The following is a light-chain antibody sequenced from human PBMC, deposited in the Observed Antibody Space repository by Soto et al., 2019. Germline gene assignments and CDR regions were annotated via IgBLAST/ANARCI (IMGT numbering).Light chain of an antibody. CDR3: HQYNSYHT. V-gene: IGKV1-5*01. CDR2: DAS. Sequence: EIQSTQSPYTLSAFVGARVTITCTASQSVNSWLAWYQQRPGKDPKLLIYDASTLESGVPSRFSGSGSGTEFTLTISSLQPDDFATYYCHQYNSYHTFGGGTKVDIK. CDR1: QSVNSW. J-gene: IGKJ4*01.